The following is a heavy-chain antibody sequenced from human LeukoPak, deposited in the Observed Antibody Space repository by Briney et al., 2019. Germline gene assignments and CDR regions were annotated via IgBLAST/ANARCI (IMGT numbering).Heavy chain of an antibody. V-gene: IGHV3-23*01. CDR3: AKRNSGSYFGFLDY. D-gene: IGHD1-26*01. Sequence: PGGSLRLSCAASGFTFSSYAMSWVRQAPGKGLEWVSAISGSGGSTYYADSVKGRFTISRDNSKNTLYLQMNSLRAEDTAVYYCAKRNSGSYFGFLDYWGQGTLVTVSS. J-gene: IGHJ4*02. CDR1: GFTFSSYA. CDR2: ISGSGGST.